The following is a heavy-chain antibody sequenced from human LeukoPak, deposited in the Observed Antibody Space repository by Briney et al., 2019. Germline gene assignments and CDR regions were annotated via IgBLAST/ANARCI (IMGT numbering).Heavy chain of an antibody. J-gene: IGHJ4*02. D-gene: IGHD3-22*01. CDR3: ARLGDSGYYADF. Sequence: SETLSLTCTVTSDSISRSYFYWGWVRQPPGKGLEWIGSIYLTGSTYYNSSLKSRLTISLDTSRDQFSLKLGSVTAADTAVYYCARLGDSGYYADFWGQGTLVTVSS. CDR1: SDSISRSYFY. CDR2: IYLTGST. V-gene: IGHV4-39*01.